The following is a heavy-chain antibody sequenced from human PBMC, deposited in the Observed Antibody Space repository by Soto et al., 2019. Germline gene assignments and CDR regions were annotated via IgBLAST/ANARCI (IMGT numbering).Heavy chain of an antibody. CDR3: ARKAVGASFDY. CDR1: GGSFSGYY. CDR2: INHSGST. D-gene: IGHD1-26*01. Sequence: SETLSLTCAVYGGSFSGYYWSWIRQPPGKGLEWIGEINHSGSTNYNPSLKSRVTISVDTSKNQFSLQLNSVTPEDTAVYYCARKAVGASFDYWGQGTQVTVSS. V-gene: IGHV4-34*01. J-gene: IGHJ4*02.